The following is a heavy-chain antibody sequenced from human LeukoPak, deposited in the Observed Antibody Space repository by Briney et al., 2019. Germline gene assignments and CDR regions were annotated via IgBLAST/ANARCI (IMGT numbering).Heavy chain of an antibody. CDR3: ARDRVAAAMWDAFDI. J-gene: IGHJ3*02. Sequence: ASVKVSCKASGYTFTSYGISWVRQAPGQGLEWMGWISAYNGNTNYAQKLQGRVTMTTDTSTSTAYMELRSLRSDDTAVYYCARDRVAAAMWDAFDIWGQGTVDTVSS. CDR1: GYTFTSYG. D-gene: IGHD6-13*01. CDR2: ISAYNGNT. V-gene: IGHV1-18*01.